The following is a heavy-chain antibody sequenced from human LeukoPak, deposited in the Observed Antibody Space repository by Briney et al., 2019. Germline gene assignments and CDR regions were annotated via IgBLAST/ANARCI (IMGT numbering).Heavy chain of an antibody. CDR1: GGAISSNY. J-gene: IGHJ3*02. D-gene: IGHD2-15*01. V-gene: IGHV4-59*01. CDR3: ARDSDYSKAYDI. CDR2: ISYSGST. Sequence: SETLSLTCTVSGGAISSNYWSWIRQPPGKGPEWVGYISYSGSTNYNPSLKSRVTISVDTFKNQFSLKLRSVTAADTALYYCARDSDYSKAYDIWGPGTMVTVSS.